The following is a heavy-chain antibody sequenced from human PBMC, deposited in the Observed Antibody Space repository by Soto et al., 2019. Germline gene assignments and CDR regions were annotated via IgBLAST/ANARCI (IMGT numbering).Heavy chain of an antibody. Sequence: SETLSLTCSVSGESTGSGGHYWNWIRQRPEKGVEWIGYIYYSGSTHYNPSLRSRLTISLDTSKNQFFLRLVSVTAADTALYYCARDQALAPKVLGYWGQGIQVTVSS. CDR3: ARDQALAPKVLGY. D-gene: IGHD1-26*01. V-gene: IGHV4-31*03. CDR2: IYYSGST. J-gene: IGHJ4*02. CDR1: GESTGSGGHY.